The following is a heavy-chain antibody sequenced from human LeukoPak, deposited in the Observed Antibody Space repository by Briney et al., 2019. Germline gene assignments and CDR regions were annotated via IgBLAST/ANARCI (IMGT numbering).Heavy chain of an antibody. CDR3: ARDRFLGTPYGMDV. CDR1: GYTFTSYG. D-gene: IGHD2/OR15-2a*01. V-gene: IGHV1-18*01. CDR2: ISVYNGNT. Sequence: ASGKVSCKASGYTFTSYGISWVRQAAGQGREWMGWISVYNGNTNYAQKLQGRVTMTTDTSTSTAYMELRSLRSDDTAVYYCARDRFLGTPYGMDVWGQGTTVTVSS. J-gene: IGHJ6*02.